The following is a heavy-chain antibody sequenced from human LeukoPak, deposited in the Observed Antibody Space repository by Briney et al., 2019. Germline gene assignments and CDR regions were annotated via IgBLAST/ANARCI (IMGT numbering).Heavy chain of an antibody. Sequence: GGSLRLSCAASGVTFSGYWMSWVRQAPGKGLEWVANIKQDGSEKYYVDSVKGRFTISRDNAKNSLYLQMSSLRAEDAAVYYCARDPAYYGSGSYVNWGQGTLVTVSS. CDR1: GVTFSGYW. D-gene: IGHD3-10*01. CDR3: ARDPAYYGSGSYVN. J-gene: IGHJ4*02. V-gene: IGHV3-7*01. CDR2: IKQDGSEK.